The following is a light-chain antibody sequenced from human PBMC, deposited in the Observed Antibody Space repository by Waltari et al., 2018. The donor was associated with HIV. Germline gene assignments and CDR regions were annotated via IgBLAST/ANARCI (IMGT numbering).Light chain of an antibody. V-gene: IGLV2-14*01. CDR1: RGDVGTYNY. J-gene: IGLJ1*01. Sequence: QSALTQPAAVSGSPGQSITISCTGARGDVGTYNYVSWYQQLPGKAPKLIIYEVSNRPSGPSNRFSGSKSGNTASLTISGLQAEDEGYYYCSSYTSRDTFVFGTGTEVTVL. CDR3: SSYTSRDTFV. CDR2: EVS.